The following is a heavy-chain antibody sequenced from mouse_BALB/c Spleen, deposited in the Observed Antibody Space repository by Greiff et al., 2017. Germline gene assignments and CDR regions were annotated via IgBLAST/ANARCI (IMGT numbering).Heavy chain of an antibody. J-gene: IGHJ3*01. CDR2: INPGSGGT. V-gene: IGHV1-54*01. CDR1: GYAFTNYL. CDR3: ARDYYGSSRAWFAY. Sequence: QVQLQQSGAELVRPGTSVKVSCKASGYAFTNYLIEWVKQRPGQGLEWIGVINPGSGGTNYNEKFKGKATLTADKSSSTAYMQLSSLTSDDSALYFCARDYYGSSRAWFAYWGQGTLVTVSA. D-gene: IGHD1-1*01.